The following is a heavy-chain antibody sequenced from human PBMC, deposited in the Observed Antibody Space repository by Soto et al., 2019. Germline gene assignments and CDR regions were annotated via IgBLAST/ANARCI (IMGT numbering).Heavy chain of an antibody. J-gene: IGHJ6*02. V-gene: IGHV3-21*01. CDR1: GFTFSSYS. CDR3: ARNTTRCGDV. Sequence: GGSLRLPSAASGFTFSSYSMNWVRQAPGKGLEWVSSISSSNYIYYADSVKGRFTISRDNAKNSLYLQMNSLRAEDTAVYYCARNTTRCGDVWGQGTTVTVSS. D-gene: IGHD2-2*01. CDR2: ISSSNYI.